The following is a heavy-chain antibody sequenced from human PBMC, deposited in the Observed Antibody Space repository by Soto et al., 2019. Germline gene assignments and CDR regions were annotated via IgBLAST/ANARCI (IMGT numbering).Heavy chain of an antibody. D-gene: IGHD3-22*01. J-gene: IGHJ4*02. CDR1: GGSLSFYY. CDR3: ATRCFDSSGDYLFYFDS. CDR2: VNHSGST. V-gene: IGHV4-34*01. Sequence: QVQLHQWGAGLLKPSETLSLTCEVSGGSLSFYYWNWIRQSPGKELEWIGEVNHSGSTSYNSSLKSRVTISVDTSKSQFSLKLSSVTAADTAVYYCATRCFDSSGDYLFYFDSWGQGTLVTVSS.